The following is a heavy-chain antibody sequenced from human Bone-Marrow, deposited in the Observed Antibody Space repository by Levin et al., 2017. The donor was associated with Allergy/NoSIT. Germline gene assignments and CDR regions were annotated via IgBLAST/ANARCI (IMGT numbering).Heavy chain of an antibody. CDR1: GFTFSSHW. V-gene: IGHV3-74*01. D-gene: IGHD3-16*01. CDR3: ARGFWGAFDV. J-gene: IGHJ3*01. Sequence: SCAASGFTFSSHWMHWVRQGPGKGLVWVARINPDGSSTTYEDSVKGRFTMSRDNAKNTLSLQMNSLRVEDTAVYYCARGFWGAFDVWGQGTTVTVSS. CDR2: INPDGSST.